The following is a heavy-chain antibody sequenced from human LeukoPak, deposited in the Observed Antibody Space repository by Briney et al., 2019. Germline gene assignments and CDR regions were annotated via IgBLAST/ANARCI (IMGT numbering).Heavy chain of an antibody. D-gene: IGHD3-22*01. V-gene: IGHV4-38-2*01. CDR2: IFSSGST. J-gene: IGHJ4*02. CDR3: ARHYYDRSDSYSFDY. CDR1: GYSISSACY. Sequence: SETLSLTCGVSGYSISSACYWGWIRQPPGKGLEWIGYIFSSGSTNYNPSLKSRVTISEDTSVNQFSLKLSSVTAADTAVYYCARHYYDRSDSYSFDYWGQGTLVTVSS.